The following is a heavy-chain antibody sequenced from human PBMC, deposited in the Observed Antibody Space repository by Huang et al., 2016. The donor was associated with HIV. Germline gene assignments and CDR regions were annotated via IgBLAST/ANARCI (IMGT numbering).Heavy chain of an antibody. Sequence: EVQLVESGGALVQPGGSLKLSCVVSGFDFSKYSMNWVRQAPGKGLEWVSYISGTRSNIYYADSGKGRFTISRDNAKNSVFLQMRSLRAEDTALYYCARTEMEYYYGSSGYYPDYWGQGTQVTVSS. D-gene: IGHD3-22*01. CDR2: ISGTRSNI. V-gene: IGHV3-48*01. J-gene: IGHJ4*02. CDR3: ARTEMEYYYGSSGYYPDY. CDR1: GFDFSKYS.